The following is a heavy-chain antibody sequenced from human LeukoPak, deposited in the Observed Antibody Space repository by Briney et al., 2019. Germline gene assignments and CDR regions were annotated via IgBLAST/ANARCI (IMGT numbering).Heavy chain of an antibody. V-gene: IGHV3-21*01. Sequence: GGSLRLSCEASGFTFSTYNMNWVRQAPGKRLEWVSSITSSSSYAFYADSVKGRFTISRDNAKSSLYLQMNSLRAEDTAVYYCAKDGGYVGSGFDYWGQGTLVTVSS. D-gene: IGHD5-12*01. CDR3: AKDGGYVGSGFDY. CDR1: GFTFSTYN. J-gene: IGHJ4*02. CDR2: ITSSSSYA.